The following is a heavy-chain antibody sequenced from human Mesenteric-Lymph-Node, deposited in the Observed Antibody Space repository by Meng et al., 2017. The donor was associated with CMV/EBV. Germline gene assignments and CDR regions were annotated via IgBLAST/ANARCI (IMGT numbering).Heavy chain of an antibody. CDR1: GYTFPSFA. V-gene: IGHV1-18*01. Sequence: ASVKVSCKASGYTFPSFAIGWVRQAPGQGLEWMGSISAYNGHTNYAQKFQGRVTMTTDKFTTTAYMELRNLRSDDTAVYYCARGEIVVGPGANDAFDIWGQGTMVTVSS. CDR2: ISAYNGHT. J-gene: IGHJ3*02. CDR3: ARGEIVVGPGANDAFDI. D-gene: IGHD2-2*01.